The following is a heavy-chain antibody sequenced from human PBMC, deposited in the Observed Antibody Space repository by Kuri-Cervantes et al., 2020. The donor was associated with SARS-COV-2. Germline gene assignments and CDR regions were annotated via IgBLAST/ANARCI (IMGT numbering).Heavy chain of an antibody. V-gene: IGHV3-74*01. J-gene: IGHJ4*02. CDR2: INSDGSST. Sequence: LSLTCAASGFTFSSYWMHWVRQAPGKGLVWVSRINSDGSSTTYADSVKGRFTISRDNAKNTLYLQMNSLRVEDTAVYYCASVSTMGVSLDWGQGTLVTVSS. CDR3: ASVSTMGVSLD. D-gene: IGHD5-24*01. CDR1: GFTFSSYW.